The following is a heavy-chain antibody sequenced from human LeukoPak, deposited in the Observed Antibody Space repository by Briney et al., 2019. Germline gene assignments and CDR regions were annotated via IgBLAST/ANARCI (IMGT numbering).Heavy chain of an antibody. D-gene: IGHD3-10*01. CDR1: GGSINSGGYS. CDR2: IYHSGST. Sequence: PSETLSLTCAVSGGSINSGGYSWSWIRQPPGKGLEWIGYIYHSGSTYYNPSLKSRVTISVDRSKNQFSLKLSSVTAADTAVYYCARGPTYYYGSGSYWPFDPWGQGTLVTVSS. V-gene: IGHV4-30-2*01. J-gene: IGHJ5*02. CDR3: ARGPTYYYGSGSYWPFDP.